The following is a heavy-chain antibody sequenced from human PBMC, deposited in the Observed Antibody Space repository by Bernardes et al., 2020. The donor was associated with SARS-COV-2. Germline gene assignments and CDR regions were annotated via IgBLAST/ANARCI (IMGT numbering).Heavy chain of an antibody. V-gene: IGHV4-61*02. D-gene: IGHD5-12*01. CDR2: TYTSGGA. CDR3: ARGRADGFMDV. CDR1: VTSVSYESYF. Sequence: SQPLYFTCTISVTSVSYESYFWSRIRQSAGKGLEYIGRTYTSGGADYNAPLKSRATASVDTSKRQLSLKVTSVTAADTAVYYCARGRADGFMDVWGQGTTVTVSS. J-gene: IGHJ6*02.